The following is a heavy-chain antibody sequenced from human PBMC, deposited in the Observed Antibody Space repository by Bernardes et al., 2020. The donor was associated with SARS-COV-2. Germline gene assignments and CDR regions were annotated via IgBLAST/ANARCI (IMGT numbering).Heavy chain of an antibody. J-gene: IGHJ5*02. V-gene: IGHV4-4*07. D-gene: IGHD6-13*01. CDR3: ARLYSHAGVVYFDA. Sequence: SETLSLTCTVSGGSISGDNYYYWSWIRQPVGQGLEWVGRCSTVERSMSSPSLGARVTMSADTSKKQFSLKLASVTAADTAVYFCARLYSHAGVVYFDAWGQGTLVTVSS. CDR2: CSTVERS. CDR1: GGSISGDNYYY.